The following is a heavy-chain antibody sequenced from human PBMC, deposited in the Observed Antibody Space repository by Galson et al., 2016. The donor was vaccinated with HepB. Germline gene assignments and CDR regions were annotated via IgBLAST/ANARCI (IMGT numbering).Heavy chain of an antibody. J-gene: IGHJ4*02. Sequence: LSLTCTVSGGSISSSGHYWGWIRQPPGKGLEWIGSIYYSGSTYYKPSLKCRVTISVDTSKNQFSLKLSSVTATDTAVYYCARPTVATPYYFDYWGQGTLVTVSS. CDR1: GGSISSSGHY. D-gene: IGHD4-11*01. CDR2: IYYSGST. CDR3: ARPTVATPYYFDY. V-gene: IGHV4-39*01.